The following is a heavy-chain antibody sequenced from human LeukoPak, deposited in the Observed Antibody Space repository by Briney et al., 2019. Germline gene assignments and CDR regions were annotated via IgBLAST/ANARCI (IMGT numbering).Heavy chain of an antibody. V-gene: IGHV1-8*01. CDR2: MNPNSGNT. Sequence: ASVKVSCKASGYTFTSYDINWVRQATGQGLEWMGWMNPNSGNTGYAQKFQGRVTMTRNTSISTAYIELSSLRSEDTAVYYCASLGGYRIVGATTSDAFDIWGQGTMVTVSS. J-gene: IGHJ3*02. D-gene: IGHD1-26*01. CDR1: GYTFTSYD. CDR3: ASLGGYRIVGATTSDAFDI.